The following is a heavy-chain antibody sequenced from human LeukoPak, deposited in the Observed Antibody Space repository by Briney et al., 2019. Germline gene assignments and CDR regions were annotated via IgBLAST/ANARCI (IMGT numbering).Heavy chain of an antibody. Sequence: PGGSLRLSCAASGITFSSYAMHWVRQAPGKGLEWVSYISSSSSTIYYADSVKGRFTISRDNAKNSLYLQMNSLRAEDTAVYYCAREGYSYGHYFDYWGQGTLVTVSS. CDR3: AREGYSYGHYFDY. CDR1: GITFSSYA. J-gene: IGHJ4*02. V-gene: IGHV3-48*01. D-gene: IGHD5-18*01. CDR2: ISSSSSTI.